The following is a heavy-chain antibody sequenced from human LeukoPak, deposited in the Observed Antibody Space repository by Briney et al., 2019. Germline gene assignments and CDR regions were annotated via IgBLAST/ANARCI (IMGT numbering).Heavy chain of an antibody. Sequence: GGSLRLSCAASGFTFNIYGMFWVRQAPVKGLECVSFLYRGVSTYSADSVKGRFTISRDTSKNTLYLQMNSLKAEDTAVYYCTRFQWGATDAFDIWGQGTMVAVSS. J-gene: IGHJ3*02. CDR3: TRFQWGATDAFDI. V-gene: IGHV3-66*01. D-gene: IGHD1-26*01. CDR1: GFTFNIYG. CDR2: LYRGVST.